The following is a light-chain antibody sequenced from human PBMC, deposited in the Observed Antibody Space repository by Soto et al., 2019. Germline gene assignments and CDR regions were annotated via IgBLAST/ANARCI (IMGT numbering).Light chain of an antibody. CDR3: QQRSNWPPT. J-gene: IGKJ4*01. CDR2: SSS. V-gene: IGKV3-11*01. Sequence: EIVLTQSPATLSLSPGERATLSCRASQNVGNDLVWYHQKRGQAPSLLIYSSSNRATGIPARFSGSGSGTDITLTSSSLELEDIEAYYCQQRSNWPPTFGGGTKVEIK. CDR1: QNVGND.